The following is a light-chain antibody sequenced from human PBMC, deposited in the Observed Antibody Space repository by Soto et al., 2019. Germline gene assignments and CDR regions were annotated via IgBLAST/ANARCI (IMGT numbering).Light chain of an antibody. Sequence: DIPLTQSPSFLSSSVGDRVTITCRASQGISTFLAWYQQHPGTAPKRLIYDASHLQSGVPSRVSGSGSGTEFTLTISSLQPEDFATYYCQQVNNYPLTFGGGTNVEIK. V-gene: IGKV1-9*01. CDR1: QGISTF. J-gene: IGKJ4*01. CDR3: QQVNNYPLT. CDR2: DAS.